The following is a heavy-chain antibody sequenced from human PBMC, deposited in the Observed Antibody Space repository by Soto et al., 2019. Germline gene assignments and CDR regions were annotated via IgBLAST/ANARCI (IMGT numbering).Heavy chain of an antibody. V-gene: IGHV3-11*01. D-gene: IGHD2-21*02. CDR2: ISSSGSTI. Sequence: PGGSLRLSCAASGFTFSDYYISWIRQAPGKGLEWVSYISSSGSTIYYADSVKGRFTISRDNAKNSLYLQMNSLRAEDTAVYYCARVAYCGGDCYLTPGDFDYWGQGTLVTVSS. J-gene: IGHJ4*02. CDR1: GFTFSDYY. CDR3: ARVAYCGGDCYLTPGDFDY.